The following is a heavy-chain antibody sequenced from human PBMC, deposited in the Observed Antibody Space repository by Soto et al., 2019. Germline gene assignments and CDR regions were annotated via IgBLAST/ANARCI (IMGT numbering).Heavy chain of an antibody. CDR1: GLTFSSYA. J-gene: IGHJ4*02. Sequence: EVQLLESGGGLVQPGQSLRLSCAASGLTFSSYAMSWVRQAPGKGLEWVSAISPSGGSTYYADSVKGRFTISRDNSNNTLYLQMNNLRAEDTAVYYCAKDRVLGAMVTGYWGQGTLVTVSS. CDR3: AKDRVLGAMVTGY. CDR2: ISPSGGST. D-gene: IGHD5-18*01. V-gene: IGHV3-23*01.